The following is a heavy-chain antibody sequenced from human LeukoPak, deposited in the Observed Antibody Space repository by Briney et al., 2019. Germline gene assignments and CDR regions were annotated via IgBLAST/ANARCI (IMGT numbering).Heavy chain of an antibody. D-gene: IGHD6-19*01. CDR2: ISGSGGST. V-gene: IGHV3-23*01. CDR3: AKENGWYGQDYFDY. J-gene: IGHJ4*02. Sequence: PGGSLRLSCVASGFAFSDYYVSWIRQAPGKGLEWVSAISGSGGSTYYADSVKGRFTISRDNSKNTLYLQMNSLRAEDTAVYYCAKENGWYGQDYFDYWGQGTLVTVSS. CDR1: GFAFSDYY.